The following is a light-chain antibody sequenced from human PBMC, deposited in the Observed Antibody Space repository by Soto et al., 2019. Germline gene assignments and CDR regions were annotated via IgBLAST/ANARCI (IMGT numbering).Light chain of an antibody. CDR2: ANS. Sequence: QSVLTQPPSVSGAPGQRVTISCSGSTSNIGAGYDVHWYQHLPGTAPKLLISANSNRPTGVADRLSGSKSGTSASLTITGLRAEDEADYYCQSHGSRLSGSAVFGGGTKLTVL. J-gene: IGLJ2*01. CDR3: QSHGSRLSGSAV. CDR1: TSNIGAGYD. V-gene: IGLV1-40*01.